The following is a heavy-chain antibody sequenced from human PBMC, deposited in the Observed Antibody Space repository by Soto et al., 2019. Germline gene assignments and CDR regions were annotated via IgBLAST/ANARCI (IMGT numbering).Heavy chain of an antibody. CDR1: GGTFSSYA. Sequence: QVQLVQSGAEVKQPGSSVKVSCKASGGTFSSYAISWVRQAPGQGLEWMGGSIPIFGTANYAQKFQGRVTITAGESTSTAYMELSSLISEAPAVYYCGTMDGAFDIWGQGTMVTVST. CDR2: SIPIFGTA. J-gene: IGHJ3*02. D-gene: IGHD3-10*01. V-gene: IGHV1-69*01. CDR3: GTMDGAFDI.